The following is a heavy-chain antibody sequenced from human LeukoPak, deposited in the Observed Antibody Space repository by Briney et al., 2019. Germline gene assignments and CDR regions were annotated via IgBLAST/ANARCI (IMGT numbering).Heavy chain of an antibody. D-gene: IGHD5-18*01. CDR3: AKSTGVWDETAMGD. V-gene: IGHV1-69*02. Sequence: ASVKVSCKASGGTFSSYTISWVRQAPGQGLEWMGRIIPILGIANYAQKFQGRVTITADKSTSTAYLELSSLRSEDTAVYYCAKSTGVWDETAMGDWSQGTLVTVSA. CDR2: IIPILGIA. CDR1: GGTFSSYT. J-gene: IGHJ4*02.